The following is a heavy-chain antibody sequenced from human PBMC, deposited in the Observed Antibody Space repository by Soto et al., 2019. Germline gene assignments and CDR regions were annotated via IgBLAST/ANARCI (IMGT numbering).Heavy chain of an antibody. Sequence: QVQLVQSGAEVKKPESSVKVSCKAPGGTFSTYAISWVRQAPGQGLEWMGGIIPMFGTANYAQRFQDRVTITADESTNTVDMGLSSLRSEDTAVYFCASGIQRWLRRINTGYSGWGQGTLVTVSS. CDR1: GGTFSTYA. V-gene: IGHV1-69*12. J-gene: IGHJ4*02. D-gene: IGHD5-12*01. CDR2: IIPMFGTA. CDR3: ASGIQRWLRRINTGYSG.